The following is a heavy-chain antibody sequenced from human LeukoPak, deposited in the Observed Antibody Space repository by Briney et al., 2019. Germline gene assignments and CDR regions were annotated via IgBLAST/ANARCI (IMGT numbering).Heavy chain of an antibody. CDR1: GFTFSSSA. J-gene: IGHJ3*02. CDR3: ATGLEGAFDI. Sequence: GRALRLSCAASGFTFSSSAIHWVRPAPGKGAGGVAVISFDGSNKYYADSVKGRFTISRDNSKNTLYLQMNSLRAEDTAVYFCATGLEGAFDIWGQGTEVTVSS. D-gene: IGHD1-1*01. CDR2: ISFDGSNK. V-gene: IGHV3-30*04.